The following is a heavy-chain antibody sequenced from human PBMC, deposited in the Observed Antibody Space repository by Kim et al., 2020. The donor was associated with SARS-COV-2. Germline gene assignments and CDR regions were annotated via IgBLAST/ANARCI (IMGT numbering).Heavy chain of an antibody. J-gene: IGHJ4*02. CDR2: IYYSGST. Sequence: SETLSLTCTVSGGSISSSSYYWGWIRQPPGKGLEWIGSIYYSGSTYYNPSLKSRVTISVDTSKNQFSLKLSSVTAADTAVYYCARHPPYYYYDSRGHIFDYWGQGTLVTVSS. D-gene: IGHD3-22*01. CDR3: ARHPPYYYYDSRGHIFDY. V-gene: IGHV4-39*01. CDR1: GGSISSSSYY.